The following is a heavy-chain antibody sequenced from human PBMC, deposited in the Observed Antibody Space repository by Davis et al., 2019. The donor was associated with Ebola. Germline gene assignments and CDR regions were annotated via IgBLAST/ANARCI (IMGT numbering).Heavy chain of an antibody. Sequence: SVKVSCKASGYTFTSYDINWVRQAPGQGLEWMGRIIPILGIANYAQKFQGRVTITADKSTSTAYMELSSLRSEDTAVYYCAGGYYYYGMDVWGQGTTVTVSS. V-gene: IGHV1-69*04. CDR1: GYTFTSYD. J-gene: IGHJ6*02. CDR2: IIPILGIA. CDR3: AGGYYYYGMDV.